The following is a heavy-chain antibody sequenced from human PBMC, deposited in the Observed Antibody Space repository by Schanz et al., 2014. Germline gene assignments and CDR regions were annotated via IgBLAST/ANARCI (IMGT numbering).Heavy chain of an antibody. CDR1: GFSFGNYG. V-gene: IGHV3-23*01. CDR2: FDAHDGRA. J-gene: IGHJ3*02. CDR3: AKGRFGELSAFDI. Sequence: EVQLLESGGGLVQPGGSLRLSCEASGFSFGNYGMSWVRQAPGKGLEWVSGFDAHDGRAYYAESVKGRFTISRDNSKNTLYLQMNSLRAEDTAVYYCAKGRFGELSAFDIWGQGTMVAVSS. D-gene: IGHD3-10*01.